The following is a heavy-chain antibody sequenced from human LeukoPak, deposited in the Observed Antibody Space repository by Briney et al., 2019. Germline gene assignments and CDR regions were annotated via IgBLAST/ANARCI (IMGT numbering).Heavy chain of an antibody. CDR1: GFTFSSYA. Sequence: GGSLRLSCAASGFTFSSYAMHWVRQAPGKGLEWVAVISYDGSNKYYADSVKGRFTISRDNSKNTLYLQMNSLRAEDTAVYYCARDSEWEPSPVNYWGQGTLVTVSS. V-gene: IGHV3-30-3*01. CDR2: ISYDGSNK. J-gene: IGHJ4*02. CDR3: ARDSEWEPSPVNY. D-gene: IGHD1-26*01.